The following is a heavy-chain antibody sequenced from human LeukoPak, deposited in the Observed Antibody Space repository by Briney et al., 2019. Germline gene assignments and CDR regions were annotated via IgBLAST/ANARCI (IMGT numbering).Heavy chain of an antibody. CDR2: ISGKISYT. CDR1: GFTFSDYY. V-gene: IGHV3-11*06. J-gene: IGHJ4*02. D-gene: IGHD4-23*01. Sequence: GGSLRLSCAASGFTFSDYYMSWIRQAPEKRLEWVSYISGKISYTNYADSVKGRFTISRDHAKNSLFLHMKRLRPKNTALYYCASTNDIGNYYFDFWGQGSLVTVSS. CDR3: ASTNDIGNYYFDF.